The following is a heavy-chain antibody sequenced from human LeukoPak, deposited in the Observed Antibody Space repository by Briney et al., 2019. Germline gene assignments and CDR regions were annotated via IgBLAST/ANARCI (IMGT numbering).Heavy chain of an antibody. CDR3: ASLLGYCSSTSCSSGFDY. CDR2: INPSGGGT. CDR1: GYTFTSYY. D-gene: IGHD2-2*01. J-gene: IGHJ4*02. Sequence: ASVKVSCKASGYTFTSYYMHWVRQAPGQGLEWMGIINPSGGGTSYAQKFQGRVTMTRDTSTSTVYMELSSLRSEDTAVYYCASLLGYCSSTSCSSGFDYWGQGTLVTVSS. V-gene: IGHV1-46*01.